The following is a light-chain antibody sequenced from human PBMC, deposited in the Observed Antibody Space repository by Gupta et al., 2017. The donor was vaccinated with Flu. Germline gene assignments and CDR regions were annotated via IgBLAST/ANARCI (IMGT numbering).Light chain of an antibody. V-gene: IGKV3D-11*01. J-gene: IGKJ3*01. CDR2: DAS. CDR3: QQRSNWHPFT. Sequence: EIVLTQSPATLSLSPGERATLSCRASQGVSSYLAWYQQKPGQAPRLLIYDASNRATGIPARFSGSGPGTDFTLTISSLEPEDLAVYYCQQRSNWHPFTFGPGTKVDIK. CDR1: QGVSSY.